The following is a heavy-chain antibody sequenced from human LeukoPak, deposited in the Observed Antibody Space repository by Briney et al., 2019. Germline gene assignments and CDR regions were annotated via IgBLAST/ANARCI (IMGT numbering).Heavy chain of an antibody. D-gene: IGHD3-22*01. Sequence: GSLRLSCAASGFTFSSYGMHWVRQAPGKGLEWVAFIRYDGSNKYYADSVKGRFTISRDNSKNTLYLQMNSLRAEDTAVYYCAKVSYDSSGYRLDYWGQGTLVTVSS. CDR2: IRYDGSNK. J-gene: IGHJ4*02. CDR1: GFTFSSYG. CDR3: AKVSYDSSGYRLDY. V-gene: IGHV3-30*02.